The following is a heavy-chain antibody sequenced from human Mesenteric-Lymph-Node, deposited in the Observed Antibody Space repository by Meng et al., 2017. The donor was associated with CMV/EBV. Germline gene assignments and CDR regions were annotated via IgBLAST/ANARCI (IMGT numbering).Heavy chain of an antibody. D-gene: IGHD1-7*01. J-gene: IGHJ6*02. CDR3: ASTWVTGTYTGMDV. CDR1: GYTFTGCY. Sequence: ASVKVSCKASGYTFTGCYMHWVRQAPGQGLEWMGWINPNSGGTNYAQKFQGRVTMTRDTSISTAYMELSRLRSDDTAVYYCASTWVTGTYTGMDVWGQGTTVTVSS. V-gene: IGHV1-2*02. CDR2: INPNSGGT.